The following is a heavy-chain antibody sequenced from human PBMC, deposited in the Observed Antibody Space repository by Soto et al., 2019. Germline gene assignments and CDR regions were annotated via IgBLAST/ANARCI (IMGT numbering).Heavy chain of an antibody. J-gene: IGHJ5*02. Sequence: PSQTLSLTCAISGDSVSSNSAAWNWIRQSPSRGLEWLGRTYYRSKWYNDYAISVKSRITINPDTSKNQFSLQLNSVTPDDTAVYYCAVSEYSSSSGWFDPWGQGTLVTVSS. CDR1: GDSVSSNSAA. D-gene: IGHD6-6*01. V-gene: IGHV6-1*01. CDR3: AVSEYSSSSGWFDP. CDR2: TYYRSKWYN.